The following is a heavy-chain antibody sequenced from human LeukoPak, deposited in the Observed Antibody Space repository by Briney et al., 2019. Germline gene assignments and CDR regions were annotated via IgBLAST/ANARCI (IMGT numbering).Heavy chain of an antibody. CDR1: GVSISTYY. J-gene: IGHJ4*02. Sequence: SETLSLTCPAAGVSISTYYWTWLRQPPGKGLEWIGYIYYSGSTKYNPSLESRVTISLDMSKNQFSLRLSSVTAADTAVYYCARRLAVTGRYDVDYWGQGTLVTVSS. CDR2: IYYSGST. D-gene: IGHD6-19*01. V-gene: IGHV4-59*08. CDR3: ARRLAVTGRYDVDY.